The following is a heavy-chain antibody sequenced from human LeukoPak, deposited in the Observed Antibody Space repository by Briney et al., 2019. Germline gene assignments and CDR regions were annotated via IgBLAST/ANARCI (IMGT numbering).Heavy chain of an antibody. CDR2: INHSGST. Sequence: SETLSLTCAVYGGSFSGYYWSWIRQPPGKGQEWIGEINHSGSTNYNPSLKSRVTISVDTSKNQFSLKLSSVTAADTAVYYCARGFLPTFYYDSSGYRYWGQGTLVTVSS. CDR3: ARGFLPTFYYDSSGYRY. D-gene: IGHD3-22*01. CDR1: GGSFSGYY. V-gene: IGHV4-34*01. J-gene: IGHJ4*02.